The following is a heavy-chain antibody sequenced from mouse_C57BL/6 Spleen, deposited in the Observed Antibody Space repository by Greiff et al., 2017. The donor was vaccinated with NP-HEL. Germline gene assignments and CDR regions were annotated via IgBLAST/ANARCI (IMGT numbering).Heavy chain of an antibody. CDR2: INPSNGGT. J-gene: IGHJ2*01. CDR1: GYTFTSYW. V-gene: IGHV1-53*01. D-gene: IGHD3-2*02. Sequence: QVHVKQPGTELVKPGASVKLSCKASGYTFTSYWMHWVKQRPGQGLEWIGNINPSNGGTNYNEKFKSKATLTVDKSSSTAYMQLSSLTSEDSAVYYCAGTAQAAYFDYWGQGTTLTVSS. CDR3: AGTAQAAYFDY.